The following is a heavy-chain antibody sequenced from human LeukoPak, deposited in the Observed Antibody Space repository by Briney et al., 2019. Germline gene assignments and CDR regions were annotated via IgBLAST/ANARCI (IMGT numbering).Heavy chain of an antibody. Sequence: PGRSLRLSSAASGFTFSSYAMHCVRQAPGKGLEWVAVISYDGSNKYYADSVKGRFTISRDNSKSTLYLQMNSLRAEDTAVYYCARDPETTVPTFDYWGQGTLVTVSS. CDR1: GFTFSSYA. CDR2: ISYDGSNK. CDR3: ARDPETTVPTFDY. V-gene: IGHV3-30-3*01. J-gene: IGHJ4*02. D-gene: IGHD4-17*01.